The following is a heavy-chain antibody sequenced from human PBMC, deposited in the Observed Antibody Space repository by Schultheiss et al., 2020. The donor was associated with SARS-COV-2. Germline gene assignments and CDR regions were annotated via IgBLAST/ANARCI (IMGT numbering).Heavy chain of an antibody. J-gene: IGHJ3*02. D-gene: IGHD3-22*01. CDR1: GGTFSSYA. CDR2: IIPIFGTA. V-gene: IGHV1-69*13. Sequence: SVKVSCKASGGTFSSYAISWVRQAPGQGLEWMGGIIPIFGTANYAQKFQGRVTITADESTSTAYMELSSLRSEDTAVYYCARPPDSSGAFDIWGQGTMVTVAS. CDR3: ARPPDSSGAFDI.